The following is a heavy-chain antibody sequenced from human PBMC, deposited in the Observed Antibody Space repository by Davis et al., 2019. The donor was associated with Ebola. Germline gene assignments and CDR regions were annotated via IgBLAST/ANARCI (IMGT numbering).Heavy chain of an antibody. Sequence: ASVKVSCKASGYTFTSYYMHWVRQAPGQGLEWMGWINPNSGGTNYAQKFQGRVTMTRDTSISTAYMELSRLRSDGTAVYYCARASITMMPDYWGQGTLVTVSS. CDR2: INPNSGGT. CDR3: ARASITMMPDY. J-gene: IGHJ4*02. CDR1: GYTFTSYY. D-gene: IGHD3-22*01. V-gene: IGHV1-2*02.